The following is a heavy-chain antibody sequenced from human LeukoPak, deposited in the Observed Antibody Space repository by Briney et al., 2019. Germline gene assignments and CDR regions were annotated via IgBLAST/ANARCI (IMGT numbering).Heavy chain of an antibody. Sequence: SQTLSLTCAISGDSVSSNSAAWNWIRQSPSRGLEWLGRTYYRSKWYNDYAVSVKSRVTINPDTSKNQFSLQLNSVTPEDTAVYYCARDFGLYSSSWSPLGYYYYGMDVWGKGTTVTVSS. V-gene: IGHV6-1*01. CDR1: GDSVSSNSAA. D-gene: IGHD6-13*01. J-gene: IGHJ6*04. CDR3: ARDFGLYSSSWSPLGYYYYGMDV. CDR2: TYYRSKWYN.